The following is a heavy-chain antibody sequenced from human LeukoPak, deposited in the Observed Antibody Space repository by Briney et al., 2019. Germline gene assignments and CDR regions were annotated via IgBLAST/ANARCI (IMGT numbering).Heavy chain of an antibody. J-gene: IGHJ3*02. D-gene: IGHD3-22*01. CDR1: GYSFTSYW. V-gene: IGHV5-51*01. CDR2: IYPGDSDT. Sequence: GESLKISCKGSGYSFTSYWIGWVRQMPGKGLEWMGIIYPGDSDTRYSPSFQGQVTISADKSISTAYLQWSSLKASDTAMYYCARLGHGYDSSGSSDAFDIWGQGTMVTVSS. CDR3: ARLGHGYDSSGSSDAFDI.